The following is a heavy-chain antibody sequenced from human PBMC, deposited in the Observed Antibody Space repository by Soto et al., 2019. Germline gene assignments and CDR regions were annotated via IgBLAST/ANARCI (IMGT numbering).Heavy chain of an antibody. CDR2: ISGSGGST. CDR1: AFTFTNDA. Sequence: EVQLLESGGGLVQPGGSLRLSCAASAFTFTNDAMSWVRKAPGKGLEWVSSISGSGGSTYYADSVQGRFTISRDNSNNTLYLQMDSLRAEDTAGYFCAKRGHSTSWYWFDPWGQGTQVTVSS. D-gene: IGHD6-13*01. CDR3: AKRGHSTSWYWFDP. J-gene: IGHJ5*02. V-gene: IGHV3-23*01.